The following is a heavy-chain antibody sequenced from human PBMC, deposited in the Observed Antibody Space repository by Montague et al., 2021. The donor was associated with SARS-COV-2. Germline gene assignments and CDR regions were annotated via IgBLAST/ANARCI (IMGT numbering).Heavy chain of an antibody. D-gene: IGHD2/OR15-2a*01. V-gene: IGHV4-4*07. CDR1: GASMSGYH. Sequence: SETLSLTCTVSGASMSGYHWSWIRQPPGKALEWIGRIYSNGDTTXNPSLKSRLTMSVDTSERQFSLKMTSVTAADTAIYYCARDSEYYYHPFDYWGHGNLVTVSS. J-gene: IGHJ4*01. CDR3: ARDSEYYYHPFDY. CDR2: IYSNGDT.